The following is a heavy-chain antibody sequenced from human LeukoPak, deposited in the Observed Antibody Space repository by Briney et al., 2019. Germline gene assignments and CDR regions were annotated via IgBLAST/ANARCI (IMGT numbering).Heavy chain of an antibody. J-gene: IGHJ4*02. CDR3: ARGFLRYFDWLLPYYFDY. D-gene: IGHD3-9*01. CDR2: IYHSGST. V-gene: IGHV4-4*02. CDR1: GGSISSRNW. Sequence: SETLSLTCAVSGGSISSRNWWSWVRQPPGKGLEWIGEIYHSGSTKYNPSLKSRVTISVDKSKNQFSLKLSSVTAADTAVYYCARGFLRYFDWLLPYYFDYWGQGTLVTVSS.